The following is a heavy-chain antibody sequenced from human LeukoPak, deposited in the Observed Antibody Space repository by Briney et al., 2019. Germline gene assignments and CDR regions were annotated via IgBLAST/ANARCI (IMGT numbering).Heavy chain of an antibody. CDR3: ARDGSRGSSSSGVRYCY. D-gene: IGHD6-6*01. CDR2: INPNSGGT. J-gene: IGHJ4*02. V-gene: IGHV1-2*06. Sequence: GASVKVSCKASGYTFTGYYMHWVRQAPGQGLEWMGRINPNSGGTNYAQKFQGRVTMTRDTSISTAYMELSRLRSDDTAVYYCARDGSRGSSSSGVRYCYWGQGTLVTVSS. CDR1: GYTFTGYY.